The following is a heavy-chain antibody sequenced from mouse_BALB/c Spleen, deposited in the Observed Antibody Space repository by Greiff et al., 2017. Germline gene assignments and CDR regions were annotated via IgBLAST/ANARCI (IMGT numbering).Heavy chain of an antibody. CDR1: GYTFTSSW. CDR3: ARSGDYDVDAMDY. CDR2: IHPNSGNT. Sequence: VQLQQSGSVLVRPGASVKLSCKASGYTFTSSWMHWAKQRPGQGLEWIGEIHPNSGNTNYNEKFKGKATLTVDTSSSTAYVDLSSLTSEDSAVYYCARSGDYDVDAMDYWGQGTSVTVSS. D-gene: IGHD2-4*01. J-gene: IGHJ4*01. V-gene: IGHV1S130*01.